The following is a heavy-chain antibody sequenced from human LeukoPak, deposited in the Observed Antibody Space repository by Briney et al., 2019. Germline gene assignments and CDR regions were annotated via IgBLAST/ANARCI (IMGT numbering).Heavy chain of an antibody. CDR1: GFTFSSYS. J-gene: IGHJ3*02. CDR2: ISSSSSYI. CDR3: ARDRLAVAGTDAFDI. V-gene: IGHV3-21*01. Sequence: GGSLRLSCAASGFTFSSYSMNWVRRAPGKGLEWVSSISSSSSYIYYADSVEGRFTISRDNAKNSLYLQMNSLRAEDTAVYYCARDRLAVAGTDAFDIWGQGTMVTVSS. D-gene: IGHD6-19*01.